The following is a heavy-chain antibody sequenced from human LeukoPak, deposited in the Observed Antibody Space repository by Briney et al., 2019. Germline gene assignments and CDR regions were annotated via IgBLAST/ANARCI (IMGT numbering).Heavy chain of an antibody. CDR2: ISSSGSTI. V-gene: IGHV3-48*03. CDR1: GFTFSSYE. Sequence: QPGGSLRLSCAAAGFTFSSYEMNWVRQAPGKGLEWVSYISSSGSTIYYADSVKGRFTISRDNAKNSLYLQMNSLRAEDTAVYYCAELGITMIGGVWGKGTTVTISS. J-gene: IGHJ6*04. D-gene: IGHD3-10*02. CDR3: AELGITMIGGV.